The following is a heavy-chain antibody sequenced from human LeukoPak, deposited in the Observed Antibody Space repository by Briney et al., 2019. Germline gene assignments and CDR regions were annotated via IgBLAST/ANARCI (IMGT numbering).Heavy chain of an antibody. Sequence: RGASLKISWKGSGYRFTSYWIGGVRQLPGKGLEWMGIIYPGDSDTRYSPSFQGQVTISADKSISTAYLQWSSLKASDTAMYYCARHLGGYPFDYWGQGTLVTVSS. D-gene: IGHD5-12*01. CDR3: ARHLGGYPFDY. CDR1: GYRFTSYW. CDR2: IYPGDSDT. V-gene: IGHV5-51*01. J-gene: IGHJ4*02.